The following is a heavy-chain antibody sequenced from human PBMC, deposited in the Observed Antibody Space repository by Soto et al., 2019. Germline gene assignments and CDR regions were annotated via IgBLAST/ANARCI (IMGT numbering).Heavy chain of an antibody. D-gene: IGHD3-16*01. J-gene: IGHJ5*02. V-gene: IGHV3-11*01. CDR3: ARDMYTNYVKYFDL. CDR2: ITSSGGNA. Sequence: QVQLVESGGGLVKPGGSLRLSCAASGFRFKDYYMTWMRQTPEKGLEWISTITSSGGNAYYAASVKGRVTISRDNAHNALDLQMSGLRAEDTALYYCARDMYTNYVKYFDLWGQGTLVTVSS. CDR1: GFRFKDYY.